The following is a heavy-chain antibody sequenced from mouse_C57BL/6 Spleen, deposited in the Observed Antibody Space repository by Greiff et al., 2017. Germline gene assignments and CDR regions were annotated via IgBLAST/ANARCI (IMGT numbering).Heavy chain of an antibody. J-gene: IGHJ4*01. Sequence: QVHVKQPGAELVKPGASVKLSCKASGYTFTSYWMHWVKQRPGQGLEWIGMIHPNSGSTNYNEKFKSKATLTVDKSSSTAYMQLSSLTSEDSAVYYCARDGYYGSGYAMDYWGQGTSVTVSS. CDR3: ARDGYYGSGYAMDY. D-gene: IGHD1-1*01. V-gene: IGHV1-64*01. CDR2: IHPNSGST. CDR1: GYTFTSYW.